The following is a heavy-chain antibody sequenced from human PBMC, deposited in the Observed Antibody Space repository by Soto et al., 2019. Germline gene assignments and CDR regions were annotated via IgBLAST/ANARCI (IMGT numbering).Heavy chain of an antibody. Sequence: QVRLQESGPGLVKPSETLSLTCSVSGGSMSPYYWSWIRQPPGKGLERIGDIYYSGSTNYNASLKSRVTISIDTSKSQFSLNLRSVTAADTAVYYCARGIGQYYFDYWGQGTLVTVSS. CDR2: IYYSGST. CDR3: ARGIGQYYFDY. J-gene: IGHJ4*02. D-gene: IGHD3-10*01. CDR1: GGSMSPYY. V-gene: IGHV4-59*08.